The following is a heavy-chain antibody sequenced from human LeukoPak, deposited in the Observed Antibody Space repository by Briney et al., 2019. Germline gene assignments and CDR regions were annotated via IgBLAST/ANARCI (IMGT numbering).Heavy chain of an antibody. D-gene: IGHD6-13*01. CDR3: ARDLTRDEKAAGTSGDVNYYYYMDV. CDR1: GYTFTGYY. J-gene: IGHJ6*03. Sequence: ASVKVSFKASGYTFTGYYMHWVRQAPGQGLEWMGWINPNSGGTNYAQKVQGRVTMTRDTSISTTYMELSRLGSDDTAVYYCARDLTRDEKAAGTSGDVNYYYYMDVWGKGTTVTVSS. V-gene: IGHV1-2*02. CDR2: INPNSGGT.